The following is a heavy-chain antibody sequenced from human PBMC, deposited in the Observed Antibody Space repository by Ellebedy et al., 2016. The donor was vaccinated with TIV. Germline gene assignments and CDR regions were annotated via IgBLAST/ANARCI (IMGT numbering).Heavy chain of an antibody. CDR1: GYTFIDFY. J-gene: IGHJ6*02. V-gene: IGHV1-2*02. Sequence: AASVKVSCKASGYTFIDFYMHWVRQVPGQGLEWMGWINPKSGSTNSAQKFQGRITMTRDTAINTISMDLTSLTSDDTAIYYCARGGSGRVYFYGMDVWGPGTTVTVSS. CDR2: INPKSGST. D-gene: IGHD3-10*01. CDR3: ARGGSGRVYFYGMDV.